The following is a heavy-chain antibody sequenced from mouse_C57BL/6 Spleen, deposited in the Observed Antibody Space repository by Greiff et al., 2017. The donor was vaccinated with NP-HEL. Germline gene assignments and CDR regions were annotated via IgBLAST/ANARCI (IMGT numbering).Heavy chain of an antibody. CDR2: IDPNSGGT. CDR1: GYTFTSYW. D-gene: IGHD1-1*01. CDR3: ANYGSSYDYYAMDY. J-gene: IGHJ4*01. V-gene: IGHV1-72*01. Sequence: QVHVKQPGAELVKPGASVKLSCKASGYTFTSYWMHWVKQRPGRGLEWIGRIDPNSGGTKYNEKFKSKATLTVDKPSSTAYMQLSSLTSEDSAVYYCANYGSSYDYYAMDYWGQGTSVTVSS.